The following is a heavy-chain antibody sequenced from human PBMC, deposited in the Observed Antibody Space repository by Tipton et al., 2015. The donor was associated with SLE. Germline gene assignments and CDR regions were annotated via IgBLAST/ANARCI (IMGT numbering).Heavy chain of an antibody. CDR1: DGSISSSSYF. Sequence: TLSLTCTVSDGSISSSSYFWGWIRPPPGKGLEWIGSIHYSGSTYYNPSLKSRVTISADTPKNQVSLKLGSVTAADTAVYYCARGHSSGWYDSRDAFDIWGQGTMVTVSS. D-gene: IGHD6-19*01. CDR3: ARGHSSGWYDSRDAFDI. V-gene: IGHV4-39*01. CDR2: IHYSGST. J-gene: IGHJ3*02.